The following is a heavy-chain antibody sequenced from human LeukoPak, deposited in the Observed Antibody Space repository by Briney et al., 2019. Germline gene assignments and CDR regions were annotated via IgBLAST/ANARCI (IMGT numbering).Heavy chain of an antibody. CDR2: IYHSGTT. J-gene: IGHJ4*02. CDR1: DFSISRGYY. D-gene: IGHD6-6*01. V-gene: IGHV4-38-2*02. CDR3: ARDRSVGVLPAPPSDF. Sequence: PSETLSLTCTVSDFSISRGYYWGWIRQPPGKGLECIGTIYHSGTTYYSPSLKTRVTISVDTSKNHFSLKLSSVTAADTAVYYCARDRSVGVLPAPPSDFWGQGTLVTVSS.